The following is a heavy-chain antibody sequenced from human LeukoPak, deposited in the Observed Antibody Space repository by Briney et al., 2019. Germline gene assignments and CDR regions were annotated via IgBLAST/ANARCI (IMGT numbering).Heavy chain of an antibody. CDR2: IYYSGST. CDR3: ARPRIAAAHDAFDI. Sequence: SETLSLTCTVSGGSISSYYWSWIRQPPGKGLEWIGCIYYSGSTNYNPSLKSRVTISVDTSKNQFSLKLSSVTAADTAVYYCARPRIAAAHDAFDIWGQGTMVTVSS. J-gene: IGHJ3*02. V-gene: IGHV4-59*08. D-gene: IGHD6-13*01. CDR1: GGSISSYY.